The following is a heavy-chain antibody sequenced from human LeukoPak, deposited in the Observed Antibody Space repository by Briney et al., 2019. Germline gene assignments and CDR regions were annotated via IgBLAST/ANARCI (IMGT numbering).Heavy chain of an antibody. V-gene: IGHV4-59*02. D-gene: IGHD1-7*01. Sequence: SETLSLTCTVSGGSVNGYYWNWIRQAPGKGLEWIGFIHYSGLTVYSPSLQSRVSMSVDTSRNQFSLDLSSVNAADTALYYCARDPPEDEWNSLDSWGQGILVTVPS. J-gene: IGHJ4*02. CDR1: GGSVNGYY. CDR2: IHYSGLT. CDR3: ARDPPEDEWNSLDS.